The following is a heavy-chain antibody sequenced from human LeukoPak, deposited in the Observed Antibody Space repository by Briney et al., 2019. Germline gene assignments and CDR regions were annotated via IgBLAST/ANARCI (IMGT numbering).Heavy chain of an antibody. V-gene: IGHV3-30*03. J-gene: IGHJ4*02. CDR1: GFTFSSYG. D-gene: IGHD2/OR15-2a*01. Sequence: GGSLRLSCAASGFTFSSYGMHWVRQAPGKGLEWVAVISYDGSNKYYADSVKGRFTISRDNSKNTLFLQLNSLRVEDTGVYYCATGRRDTFPTQDNYWGQGTLVTVSS. CDR3: ATGRRDTFPTQDNY. CDR2: ISYDGSNK.